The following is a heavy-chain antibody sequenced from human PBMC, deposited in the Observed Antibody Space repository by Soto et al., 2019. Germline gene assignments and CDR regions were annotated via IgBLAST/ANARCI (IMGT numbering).Heavy chain of an antibody. CDR3: GRVDVTLVSDLHYSDYSMPV. V-gene: IGHV4-59*12. CDR1: GGSISPYY. CDR2: IYYGGST. D-gene: IGHD3-10*01. J-gene: IGHJ6*02. Sequence: PETLSLTCTVSGGSISPYYWSWIRQPPGKGLEWVGYIYYGGSTSYNPALKSRITISLETSKSQISLKLSSVTAADTAVYYCGRVDVTLVSDLHYSDYSMPVWRQGPTVPVPS.